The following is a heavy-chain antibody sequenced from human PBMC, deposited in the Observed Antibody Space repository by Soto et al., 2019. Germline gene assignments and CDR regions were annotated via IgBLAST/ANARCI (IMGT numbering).Heavy chain of an antibody. CDR2: ISYDGSNK. V-gene: IGHV3-30*18. CDR1: GFTFSSYG. Sequence: QVQLVESGGGVVQPGRSLRLSCAASGFTFSSYGMHWVRQAPGKGLEWVAVISYDGSNKYYADSVKGRFTISRDNSKNTLYLKMNSLRAEDTAVYYCAKDRAAAGNGYFDYWGQGTLVTVSS. CDR3: AKDRAAAGNGYFDY. J-gene: IGHJ4*02. D-gene: IGHD6-13*01.